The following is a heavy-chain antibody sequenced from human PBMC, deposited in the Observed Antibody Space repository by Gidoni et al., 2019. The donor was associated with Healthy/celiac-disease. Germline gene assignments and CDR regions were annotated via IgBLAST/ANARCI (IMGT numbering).Heavy chain of an antibody. CDR2: IYPGDSDT. CDR1: GYSFTSSW. J-gene: IGHJ4*02. V-gene: IGHV5-51*01. D-gene: IGHD5-12*01. CDR3: ARHRSGYDNRIAHFDY. Sequence: EVQLVQSGAEVKKPGESLKISCKGSGYSFTSSWIRWVRQMPGKGLEWMGIIYPGDSDTGYSPSFQGQVTISADKSSSTAYLQWSSLKASDTAMYYCARHRSGYDNRIAHFDYWGQGTLVTVSS.